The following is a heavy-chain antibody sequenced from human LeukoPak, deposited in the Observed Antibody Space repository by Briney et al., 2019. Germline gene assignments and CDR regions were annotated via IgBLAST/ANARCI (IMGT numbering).Heavy chain of an antibody. V-gene: IGHV4-4*07. Sequence: SETLSLTCTVSGGSISSYYWSWIRQPAGKGLEWIGRIYTSGSTNYNPSLKSRVTMSVDTSKNQFSLKLSSVTAADTAVYYCAREEGSGWSLGNWFDPWGQGTLVTVSS. J-gene: IGHJ5*02. CDR1: GGSISSYY. CDR2: IYTSGST. CDR3: AREEGSGWSLGNWFDP. D-gene: IGHD6-19*01.